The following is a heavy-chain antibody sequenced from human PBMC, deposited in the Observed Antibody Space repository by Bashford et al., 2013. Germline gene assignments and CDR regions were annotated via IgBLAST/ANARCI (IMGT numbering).Heavy chain of an antibody. CDR2: IYYSGST. D-gene: IGHD3-10*01. Sequence: SETLSLTCAVYRGSFRGYYWSWIRQTPGKGLEWIGYIYYSGSTYYNPSLKSRVTISVDTSKNQFSLKLSSVTAADTAVYYCATVRNYYGAGRYLPFDYWGQGSLVTVSS. CDR1: RGSFRGYY. CDR3: ATVRNYYGAGRYLPFDY. J-gene: IGHJ4*02. V-gene: IGHV4-34*01.